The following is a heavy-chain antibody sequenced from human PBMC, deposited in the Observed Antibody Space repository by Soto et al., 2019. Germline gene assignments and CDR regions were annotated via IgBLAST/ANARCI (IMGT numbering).Heavy chain of an antibody. CDR3: AREDSSGWYVDGDYYYGMDV. CDR1: GFTFSSYG. Sequence: GGSLRLSCAASGFTFSSYGMHWVRQAPGKGLEWVAVIWYDGSNKYYADSVKGRFTISRDNSKNTLYLQMNSLRAEDTAVYYCAREDSSGWYVDGDYYYGMDVWGQGTTVTAP. V-gene: IGHV3-33*01. D-gene: IGHD6-19*01. CDR2: IWYDGSNK. J-gene: IGHJ6*02.